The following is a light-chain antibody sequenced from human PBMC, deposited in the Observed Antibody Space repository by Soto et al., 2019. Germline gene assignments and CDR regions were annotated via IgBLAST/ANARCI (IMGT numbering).Light chain of an antibody. J-gene: IGLJ3*02. V-gene: IGLV1-44*01. Sequence: QSVLTQPPSASGTPGQRFTISCSGSSSNVGSNTVSWYQQLPGTAPKVLIYSDDQRPSGVPDRFSVSRSGTSSSLAISGVQSGDEAHYYCASWEDSLNSWVISGRTQLTVL. CDR1: SSNVGSNT. CDR2: SDD. CDR3: ASWEDSLNSWV.